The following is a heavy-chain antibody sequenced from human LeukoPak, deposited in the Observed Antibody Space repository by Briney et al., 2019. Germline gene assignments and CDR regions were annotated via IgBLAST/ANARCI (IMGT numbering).Heavy chain of an antibody. J-gene: IGHJ1*01. D-gene: IGHD5-18*01. Sequence: GGSLRLSCAASGFTFSSYWMTWVRQTPEKGLEWVANIRQDGSEKYYVDSVKGRFTISRDNAKNSLYLQMNSLRAEDTAVYYCARSTRRDTEVALAEYFQHWGQGTLVTVSS. CDR1: GFTFSSYW. CDR2: IRQDGSEK. V-gene: IGHV3-7*01. CDR3: ARSTRRDTEVALAEYFQH.